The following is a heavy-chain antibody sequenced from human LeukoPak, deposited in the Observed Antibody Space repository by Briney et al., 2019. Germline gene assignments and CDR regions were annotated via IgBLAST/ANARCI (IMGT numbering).Heavy chain of an antibody. Sequence: ASVKVSFKASGYTFTNFYMHWVRQVPGQGLEWMGIINPRGGSASSAQKFQGRVTLTRDTSTSTVYMELSRLRSEDTALYYCARDYHGSGSLTTFDYWGQGTLVTVSS. V-gene: IGHV1-46*01. J-gene: IGHJ4*02. CDR1: GYTFTNFY. CDR3: ARDYHGSGSLTTFDY. D-gene: IGHD3-10*01. CDR2: INPRGGSA.